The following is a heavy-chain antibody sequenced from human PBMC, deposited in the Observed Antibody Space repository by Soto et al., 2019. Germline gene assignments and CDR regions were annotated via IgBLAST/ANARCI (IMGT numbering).Heavy chain of an antibody. CDR1: GFIFNSYS. D-gene: IGHD3-10*01. J-gene: IGHJ4*02. CDR3: AKGSRASRISAPDFDS. V-gene: IGHV3-30-3*01. CDR2: ISYDGNTQ. Sequence: QVQLVESGGGVVQPGTSLRLSCAASGFIFNSYSIHWVRQAPGKGLEWVAVISYDGNTQYYGDSLKGRFIVSRENSKNTAELQMNDLRTDDTAFYFCAKGSRASRISAPDFDSWGQGTLVTVSS.